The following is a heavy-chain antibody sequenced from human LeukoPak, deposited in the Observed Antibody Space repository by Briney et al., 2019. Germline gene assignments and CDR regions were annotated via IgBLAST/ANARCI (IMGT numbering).Heavy chain of an antibody. CDR3: ARALMEGVVPPGDHYYYYMDV. J-gene: IGHJ6*03. CDR2: IHYSGST. V-gene: IGHV4-59*01. Sequence: SETLSLTCSVSGGSISIYYWSCSRQAPGKGLEWIGYIHYSGSTSYTPSLKSRGTISVDTSKNQLSLKLSSVTAADTAVYYCARALMEGVVPPGDHYYYYMDVWGKGTTVTVSS. D-gene: IGHD3-3*01. CDR1: GGSISIYY.